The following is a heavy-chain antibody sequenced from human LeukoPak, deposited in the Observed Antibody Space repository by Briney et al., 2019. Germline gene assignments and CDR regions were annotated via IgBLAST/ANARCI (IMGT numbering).Heavy chain of an antibody. CDR3: ARGCSSTSCFDY. V-gene: IGHV1-2*02. D-gene: IGHD2-2*01. CDR2: INPNSGGT. CDR1: GYTFTGCY. J-gene: IGHJ4*02. Sequence: ASVKVSCKASGYTFTGCYMHWVRQAPGQGLEWMGWINPNSGGTNYAQKFQGRVTMTRDTSISTAYMELSRLRSDDTAVYYCARGCSSTSCFDYWGQGTLVTVSS.